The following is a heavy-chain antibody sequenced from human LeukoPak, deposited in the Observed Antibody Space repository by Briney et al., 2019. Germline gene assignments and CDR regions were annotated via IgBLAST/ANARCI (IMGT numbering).Heavy chain of an antibody. CDR1: GFTFRNYA. CDR3: ATPHQFSFQD. D-gene: IGHD2-2*01. V-gene: IGHV3-23*01. J-gene: IGHJ1*01. CDR2: ISGSGDT. Sequence: GGSLRLSCAASGFTFRNYAMSWVRQAPGKGLEWVSLISGSGDTYYADSVKGRFTISSDNSKNTLYLKMNSLRAEDTAVYYCATPHQFSFQDWGQGTLVTVSS.